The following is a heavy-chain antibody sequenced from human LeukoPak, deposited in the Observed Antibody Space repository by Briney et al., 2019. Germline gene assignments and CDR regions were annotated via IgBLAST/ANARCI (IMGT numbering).Heavy chain of an antibody. Sequence: SETLSLTCTVSGGSISSGDYYWSWIRQPPGKGLEWIGYIYYSGSTYYNPSLKSRVTISVDTSKNQFSLKLSSVTAADTAVYYCARGGPVVPAAIPKNWFDPWGQGTLVTVSS. J-gene: IGHJ5*02. D-gene: IGHD2-2*02. CDR3: ARGGPVVPAAIPKNWFDP. V-gene: IGHV4-30-4*01. CDR1: GGSISSGDYY. CDR2: IYYSGST.